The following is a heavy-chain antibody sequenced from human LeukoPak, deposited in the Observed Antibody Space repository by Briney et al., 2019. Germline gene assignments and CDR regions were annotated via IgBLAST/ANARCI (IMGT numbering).Heavy chain of an antibody. V-gene: IGHV2-5*02. Sequence: SGPTLVNPTQTLTLTCTFSGFSLSTSGVGVGWIRQPPGKALECLALIYWDDDKRYSPSLKSRLTITKDTSKNQVVLTMTNMDPVDTATYYCAHRLGFWSGRRFDPWGQGTLVTVSS. J-gene: IGHJ5*02. CDR2: IYWDDDK. D-gene: IGHD3-3*01. CDR3: AHRLGFWSGRRFDP. CDR1: GFSLSTSGVG.